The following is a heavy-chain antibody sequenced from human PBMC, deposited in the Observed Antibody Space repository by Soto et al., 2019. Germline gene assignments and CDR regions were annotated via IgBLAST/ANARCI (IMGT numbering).Heavy chain of an antibody. CDR1: GFTFSNYW. CDR3: VRVAVGYYYMDV. J-gene: IGHJ6*03. D-gene: IGHD4-17*01. V-gene: IGHV3-74*01. Sequence: EVQLVESGGGLVQPGGSLRLSCAASGFTFSNYWMHWVRQAPGKGLVWVSRINSGGTRTNYADSVKGRFTISRDNAENTLYLQMHSLTADDTAVYYCVRVAVGYYYMDVWGKGTTVTVSS. CDR2: INSGGTRT.